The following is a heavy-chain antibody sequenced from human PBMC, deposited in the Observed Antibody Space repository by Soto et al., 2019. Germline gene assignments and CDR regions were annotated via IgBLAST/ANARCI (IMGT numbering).Heavy chain of an antibody. V-gene: IGHV3-15*07. Sequence: GGSLRLSCAASGFTFSNAWMNWVRQAPGKGLEWVGRIKSKTDGGTTDYAAPVKGRFTISRDDSKNTLYLQMNSLKTEDTAVYYCTTSSSYSEASSGWYYYYYGMDVWGQGTTVTVSS. CDR1: GFTFSNAW. J-gene: IGHJ6*02. D-gene: IGHD6-19*01. CDR3: TTSSSYSEASSGWYYYYYGMDV. CDR2: IKSKTDGGTT.